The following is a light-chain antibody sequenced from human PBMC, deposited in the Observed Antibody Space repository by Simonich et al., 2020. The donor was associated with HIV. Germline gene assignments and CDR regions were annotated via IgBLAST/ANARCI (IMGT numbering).Light chain of an antibody. CDR1: QSISSY. CDR2: DAS. J-gene: IGKJ4*01. Sequence: DIQVTQSPSSLSASVGDRVTITCRASQSISSYLNWYQQKPGQAPKLLIYDASNLQSGVPSRFSGSGSATDFTLTISSLQPEDFATYYCQQSYTTPLTFGGGTKVEIK. V-gene: IGKV1-39*01. CDR3: QQSYTTPLT.